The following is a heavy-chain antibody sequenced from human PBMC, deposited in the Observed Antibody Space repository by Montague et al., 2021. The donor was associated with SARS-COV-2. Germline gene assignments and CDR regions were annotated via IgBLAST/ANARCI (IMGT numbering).Heavy chain of an antibody. D-gene: IGHD2/OR15-2a*01. CDR3: ARERWNIVIVPPVEYGMDV. J-gene: IGHJ6*02. Sequence: SETLSLTCAVYGGSFSGSYWTWIRQSPGKGLEWIGEINNRGSVNYSPSLKSRVTILVDTSRNQFSLKVTSVTAADTAVYYCARERWNIVIVPPVEYGMDVWGQGTTVTVSS. CDR2: INNRGSV. V-gene: IGHV4-34*01. CDR1: GGSFSGSY.